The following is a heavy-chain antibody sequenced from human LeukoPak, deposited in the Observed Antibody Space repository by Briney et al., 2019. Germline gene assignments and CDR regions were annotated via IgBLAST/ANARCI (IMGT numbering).Heavy chain of an antibody. Sequence: SQTLSLTCTVSGGSISSGSYYWSWIRQPAGKGLEWIGSIYTSGSTNYNPSLQSRVTISVDTSKNQFSLKLSSLTAADTAVYYCARSGSYNYYYYYMDVWGKGTTVTISS. CDR1: GGSISSGSYY. V-gene: IGHV4-61*02. CDR3: ARSGSYNYYYYYMDV. D-gene: IGHD1-26*01. J-gene: IGHJ6*03. CDR2: IYTSGST.